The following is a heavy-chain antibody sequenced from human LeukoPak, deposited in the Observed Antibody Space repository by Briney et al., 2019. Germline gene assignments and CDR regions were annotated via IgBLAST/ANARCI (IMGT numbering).Heavy chain of an antibody. J-gene: IGHJ3*02. V-gene: IGHV4-39*07. CDR3: ALYGDYLDAFDI. Sequence: PSETLSLTCTVSGGSISSSSYYWGWIRQPPGKGLEWIGSMYYSGSTSYNPSLKSRVTISVDTSKNQFSLKLSSVTAADTAVYYCALYGDYLDAFDIWGQGTMVTVSS. D-gene: IGHD4-17*01. CDR2: MYYSGST. CDR1: GGSISSSSYY.